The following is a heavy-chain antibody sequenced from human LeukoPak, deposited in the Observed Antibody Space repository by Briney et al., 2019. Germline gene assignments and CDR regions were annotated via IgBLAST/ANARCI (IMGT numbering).Heavy chain of an antibody. J-gene: IGHJ4*02. D-gene: IGHD5-18*01. CDR1: GGSISSYY. CDR2: IYYSGST. V-gene: IGHV4-59*01. CDR3: ARGGYSYGPSYYFDY. Sequence: SSETLSLTCTVSGGSISSYYWSWIRQPPGKGLEWIGYIYYSGSTNYNPSLKSRVTISVDTSKNQFSLKLSSVTAADTAVYYCARGGYSYGPSYYFDYWGQGTLVTVPS.